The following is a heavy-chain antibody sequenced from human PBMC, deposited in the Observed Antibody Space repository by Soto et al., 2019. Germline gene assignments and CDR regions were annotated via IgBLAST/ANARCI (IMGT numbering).Heavy chain of an antibody. D-gene: IGHD2-8*02. J-gene: IGHJ4*02. V-gene: IGHV3-23*01. CDR1: GFTFSSYT. CDR2: ISSSGGST. CDR3: AKGWCDY. Sequence: EVQLLESGGGLVQPGGSLRLSCAASGFTFSSYTMSWVRQGPGKGLEWVSGISSSGGSTVYADSVKGRFTISRDNFKNTLYLQMNSLRAEDTAVYYCAKGWCDYWGQGTPVTFSS.